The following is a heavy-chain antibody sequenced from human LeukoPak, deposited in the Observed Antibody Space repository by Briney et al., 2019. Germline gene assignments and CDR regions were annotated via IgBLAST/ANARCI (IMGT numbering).Heavy chain of an antibody. Sequence: GGSLRLSCATSGFTFSSYEMNWVRQAPGKGLEWVSYISGSGSTIYYADSVKGRFTISRDNAKNSLYLQMYSLRAEDTAVYYCAGELELYNWFDPWGQGTLVTVSP. V-gene: IGHV3-48*03. CDR2: ISGSGSTI. CDR3: AGELELYNWFDP. J-gene: IGHJ5*02. D-gene: IGHD1-1*01. CDR1: GFTFSSYE.